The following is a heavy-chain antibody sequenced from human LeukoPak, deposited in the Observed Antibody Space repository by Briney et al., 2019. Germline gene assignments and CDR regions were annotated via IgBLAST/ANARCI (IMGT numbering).Heavy chain of an antibody. CDR2: MNPNSGNT. Sequence: GASVKVSCKASGYTFTSYDINWVRQATGQGLEWMGWMNPNSGNTGYAQKVQGRVTMTRNTSTSTAYMELSSLRSEDTAVYYRARGVYYGSGSYHFAYWGQATLVTVSS. J-gene: IGHJ4*02. D-gene: IGHD3-10*01. V-gene: IGHV1-8*01. CDR1: GYTFTSYD. CDR3: ARGVYYGSGSYHFAY.